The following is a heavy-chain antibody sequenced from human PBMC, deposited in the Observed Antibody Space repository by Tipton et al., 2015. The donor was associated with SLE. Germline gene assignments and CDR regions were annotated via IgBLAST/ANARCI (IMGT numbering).Heavy chain of an antibody. CDR1: GGSFSDYY. J-gene: IGHJ4*02. D-gene: IGHD3-16*01. Sequence: TLSLTCAVFGGSFSDYYWGWIRQPPGKGLEWIGNINYSGSSYYNPSLKTRVSMSVDTSKMQFSLRLTSVTAADTAIYYCARAIGAKYFNFWGQGTLVTVSS. CDR3: ARAIGAKYFNF. V-gene: IGHV4-34*01. CDR2: INYSGSS.